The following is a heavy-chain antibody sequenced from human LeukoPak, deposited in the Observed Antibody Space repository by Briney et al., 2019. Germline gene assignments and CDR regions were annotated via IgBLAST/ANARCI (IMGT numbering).Heavy chain of an antibody. V-gene: IGHV4-59*01. D-gene: IGHD4-17*01. J-gene: IGHJ4*02. CDR3: AREEVGYGDYLY. Sequence: SETLSLTCTVSGGAISSYYWSWIRQPPGKGLEWIGYIYYSGSTNYNPSLKSRVTISVDTSKNQFSLKLSSVTAADTAVYYCAREEVGYGDYLYWGQGTLVTVSS. CDR1: GGAISSYY. CDR2: IYYSGST.